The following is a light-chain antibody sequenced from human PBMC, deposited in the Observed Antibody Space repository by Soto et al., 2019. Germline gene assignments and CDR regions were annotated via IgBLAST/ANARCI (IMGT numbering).Light chain of an antibody. CDR3: CSFAGSYTFWV. CDR1: SSDVGDYNY. V-gene: IGLV2-11*01. CDR2: DVS. Sequence: QSALTQPRSVSGSPGQSVTISCTGTSSDVGDYNYVSWYQQYPGKAPKLVIYDVSKRPSGVSDRFSGSKSGNTASLTISGLQAGDEADYYYCSFAGSYTFWVFGGGTKVTVL. J-gene: IGLJ3*02.